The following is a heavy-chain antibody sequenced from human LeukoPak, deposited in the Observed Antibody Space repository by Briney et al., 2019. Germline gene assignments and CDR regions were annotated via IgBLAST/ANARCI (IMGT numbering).Heavy chain of an antibody. D-gene: IGHD4-17*01. J-gene: IGHJ6*02. CDR1: GFTFSSYA. Sequence: PGGSLRLSCAASGFTFSSYAMSWVRQAPGKGLEWVSAITSNGASTYYADSVKGRFTVSRDNSKNTLYLQMSSLRAEDTAVYYCATYGDPHYYYYGMDVWGQGTTVTVSS. CDR2: ITSNGAST. V-gene: IGHV3-23*01. CDR3: ATYGDPHYYYYGMDV.